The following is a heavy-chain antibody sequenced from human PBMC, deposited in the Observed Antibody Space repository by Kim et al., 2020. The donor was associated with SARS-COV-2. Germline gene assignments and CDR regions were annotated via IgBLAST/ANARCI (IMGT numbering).Heavy chain of an antibody. CDR2: ISSSSSTI. CDR1: GFTFSRYS. CDR3: ARGSDYGGKWGLDY. Sequence: GGSLRLSCAASGFTFSRYSMNWVRQAPGKGLEWVSYISSSSSTIYYADSVKGRFTISRDNAKNSLYLQMNSLRDEDTAVYYCARGSDYGGKWGLDYWGQGTLVTVSS. V-gene: IGHV3-48*02. D-gene: IGHD4-17*01. J-gene: IGHJ4*02.